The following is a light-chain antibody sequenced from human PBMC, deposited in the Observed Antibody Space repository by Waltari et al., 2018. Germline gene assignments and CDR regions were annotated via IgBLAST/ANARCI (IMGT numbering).Light chain of an antibody. CDR1: SGRSSYP. J-gene: IGLJ3*02. Sequence: QVVLTQSPSASASLGASVKLTCTLSSGRSSYPIAWHQQKPEKGPLYLMKVHSDGRHIKGDGLPDRFSGSSSGAERYLSISSLQSEDEAGYYCQTWDTGVVVFGGGTKLTVL. V-gene: IGLV4-69*01. CDR3: QTWDTGVVV. CDR2: VHSDGRH.